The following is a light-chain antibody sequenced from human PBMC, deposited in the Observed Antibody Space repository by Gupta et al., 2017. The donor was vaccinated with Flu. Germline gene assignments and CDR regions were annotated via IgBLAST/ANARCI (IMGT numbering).Light chain of an antibody. CDR1: SSVVYRDGNTY. Sequence: VLLMQFLLTLSATLGKPASISCRSSSSVVYRDGNTYFNWFHQRPGQAPRRLIYKVSNRDSGVPDRFSGGWSGTDFSLTISRVEAEDVGVYFCMQATHWPWTFGQGTKVEIK. CDR2: KVS. CDR3: MQATHWPWT. J-gene: IGKJ1*01. V-gene: IGKV2-30*01.